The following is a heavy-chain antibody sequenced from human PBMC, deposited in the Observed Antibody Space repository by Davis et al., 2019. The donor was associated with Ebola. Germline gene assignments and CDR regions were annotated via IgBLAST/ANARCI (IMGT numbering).Heavy chain of an antibody. Sequence: GESLKISCAASGFTFSSYWMSWVRQAPGKGLEWVSYISSSSSYTNYADSVKGRFTISRDNAKKSLYLQMNSLRAEDTAVYYCVRRLNQRPYYYGMDVWGQGTTVTVSS. CDR1: GFTFSSYW. CDR3: VRRLNQRPYYYGMDV. J-gene: IGHJ6*02. D-gene: IGHD1-14*01. CDR2: ISSSSSYT. V-gene: IGHV3-21*05.